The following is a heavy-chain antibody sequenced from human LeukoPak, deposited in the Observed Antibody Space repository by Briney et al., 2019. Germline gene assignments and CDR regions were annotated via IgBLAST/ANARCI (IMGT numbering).Heavy chain of an antibody. CDR1: GFTFSDYY. CDR3: ARGRRTIFGVVIIQHDAFDI. V-gene: IGHV3-21*01. D-gene: IGHD3-3*01. J-gene: IGHJ3*02. Sequence: GGSLRLSCAASGFTFSDYYMNWIRQAPGKGLEWVSSISSSSSYIYYADSVKGRFTISRDNAKNSLYLQMNSLRAEDTAVYYCARGRRTIFGVVIIQHDAFDIWGQGTMVTVSS. CDR2: ISSSSSYI.